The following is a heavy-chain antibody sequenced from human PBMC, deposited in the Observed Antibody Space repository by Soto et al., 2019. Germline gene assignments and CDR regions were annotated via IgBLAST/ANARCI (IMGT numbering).Heavy chain of an antibody. Sequence: PSETLSLTCAVYGGSFSGYYWSWIRQPPGKGLEWIGEINHSGSTNYNPSLKSRVTISVDTSKNQFSLKLSSVTAADTAVYYCARGINRTEYVGGMDVWGQGTTVTVSS. V-gene: IGHV4-34*01. CDR1: GGSFSGYY. CDR2: INHSGST. J-gene: IGHJ6*02. D-gene: IGHD2-2*01. CDR3: ARGINRTEYVGGMDV.